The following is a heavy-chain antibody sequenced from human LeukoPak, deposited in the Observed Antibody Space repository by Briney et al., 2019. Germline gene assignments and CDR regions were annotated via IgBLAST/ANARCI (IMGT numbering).Heavy chain of an antibody. D-gene: IGHD4-11*01. V-gene: IGHV4-39*01. CDR1: GGSISSGGYY. CDR2: IHYTGTT. Sequence: SETLSLACTVSGGSISSGGYYWSWIRQHPGKGLEWIGTIHYTGTTYYNPSLKSRVIISVDTSKNQFSLKLTSVTATDTAVYYCTRRPHSYFADWGQGTLVTVSS. CDR3: TRRPHSYFAD. J-gene: IGHJ4*02.